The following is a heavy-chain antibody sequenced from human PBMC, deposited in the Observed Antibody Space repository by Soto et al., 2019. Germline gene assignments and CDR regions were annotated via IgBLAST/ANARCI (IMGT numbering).Heavy chain of an antibody. V-gene: IGHV3-11*06. D-gene: IGHD1-1*01. CDR1: GFSFSDSY. J-gene: IGHJ6*02. CDR2: ISGSSGYT. CDR3: ASDRGGYRPPDV. Sequence: GGSLRRSGAASGFSFSDSYMSWVRQAPGKGLEWVAYISGSSGYTGYADSVKGRFTISRDNAKNSLYLQMNSLRVEDTAVYYCASDRGGYRPPDVWGQGTTVTSP.